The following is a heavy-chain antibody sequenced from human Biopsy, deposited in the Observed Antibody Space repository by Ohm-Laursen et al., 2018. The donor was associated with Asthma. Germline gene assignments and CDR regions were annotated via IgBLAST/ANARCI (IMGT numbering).Heavy chain of an antibody. Sequence: GSLRLSCTPSGFAVSRDYRFWVRQAPGKGLEWVSVIYSGGKSHTADSARGRFTISRDHSKNTLYLQVHSLRPEDTAVYYCSRGDSSNWSHYYFDCWGQGALVTGSS. J-gene: IGHJ4*02. CDR3: SRGDSSNWSHYYFDC. D-gene: IGHD3-22*01. V-gene: IGHV3-53*01. CDR1: GFAVSRDY. CDR2: IYSGGKS.